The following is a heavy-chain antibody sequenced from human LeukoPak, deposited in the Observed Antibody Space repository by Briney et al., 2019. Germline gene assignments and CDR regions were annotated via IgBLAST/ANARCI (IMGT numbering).Heavy chain of an antibody. CDR1: GFTFSDYY. CDR2: ISSSGSTI. V-gene: IGHV3-11*01. Sequence: GGSLRLSCAASGFTFSDYYMSWIRQAPGKGLEWVSYISSSGSTIYYADSVKGRFTISRDNAKNSLYLQMNSLRAEDTAVYYCAGSWQDYYDSSGYLQYYFDYWGQGTLVTVSS. J-gene: IGHJ4*02. D-gene: IGHD3-22*01. CDR3: AGSWQDYYDSSGYLQYYFDY.